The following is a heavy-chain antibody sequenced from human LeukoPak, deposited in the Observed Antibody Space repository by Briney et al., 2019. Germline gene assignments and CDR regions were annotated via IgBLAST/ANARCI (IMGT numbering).Heavy chain of an antibody. Sequence: SQTLSLTCASSGDSVSSDSAAWNWIRQSPSRGLEWLGRTFYRSKWYNDYAVSVQSRMTVNPDTSKNQFSLQLKSMTPEDSAVYYCARSINNWFDPWGQGTLVTVSS. D-gene: IGHD1-14*01. J-gene: IGHJ5*02. CDR2: TFYRSKWYN. CDR3: ARSINNWFDP. V-gene: IGHV6-1*01. CDR1: GDSVSSDSAA.